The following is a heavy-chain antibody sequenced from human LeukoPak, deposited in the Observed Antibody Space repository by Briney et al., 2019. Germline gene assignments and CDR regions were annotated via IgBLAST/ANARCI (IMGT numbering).Heavy chain of an antibody. Sequence: SGGSLRLSCAASGFTFSTYAMNWVRQAPGKGLEWVSGISGSGGTTYYADSVKGRFTISRDNSKNTLYLQMNYLRAEDTALYSWAKIIAALTTPFTCGGQGT. D-gene: IGHD6-13*01. J-gene: IGHJ4*02. CDR1: GFTFSTYA. V-gene: IGHV3-23*01. CDR2: ISGSGGTT. CDR3: AKIIAALTTPFTC.